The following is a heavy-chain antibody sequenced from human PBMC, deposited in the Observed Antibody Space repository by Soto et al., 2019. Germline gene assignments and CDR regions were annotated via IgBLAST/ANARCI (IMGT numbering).Heavy chain of an antibody. CDR2: VYYSGST. CDR3: ARLEERSYWYLDL. D-gene: IGHD1-1*01. CDR1: GGSVSSSRYY. V-gene: IGHV4-39*01. J-gene: IGHJ2*01. Sequence: QLQVQESGPGLVKPSETLSLTCTVSGGSVSSSRYYWGWIRQPPGKGLEWIGSVYYSGSTYYNPSLKNRVTISVDTSKSQFSLRLSSVTAADAAVYYCARLEERSYWYLDLWGRGTLVTVSS.